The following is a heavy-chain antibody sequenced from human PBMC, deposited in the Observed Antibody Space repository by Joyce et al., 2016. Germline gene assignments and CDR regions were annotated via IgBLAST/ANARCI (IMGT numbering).Heavy chain of an antibody. D-gene: IGHD5-12*01. Sequence: QVHLVQSGAEVKKPGSSVKVSCKASGGTFSSYAISWVRQAPGQGLEWLGGIIPFFPTTNYAQRCQGRVTIPADTSTSTAYMELSSLRSEDTAVYYCARTRGYSGYDSYYFDYWGQGTLVTVSS. V-gene: IGHV1-69*06. CDR3: ARTRGYSGYDSYYFDY. CDR1: GGTFSSYA. CDR2: IIPFFPTT. J-gene: IGHJ4*02.